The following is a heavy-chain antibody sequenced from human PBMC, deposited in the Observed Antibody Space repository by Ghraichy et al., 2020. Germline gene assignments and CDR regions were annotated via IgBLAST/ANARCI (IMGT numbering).Heavy chain of an antibody. CDR1: GGSTTFYY. Sequence: SETLSLTCTVSGGSTTFYYWSWIRQPPGKGMEWIGYSYYSGSTNYNPSFKSRVTISVDTSKNQFSLQLSSVIAADTAIYYCARGRYSSSWYVFGPWGQGTLVTVSS. D-gene: IGHD6-13*01. V-gene: IGHV4-59*01. CDR3: ARGRYSSSWYVFGP. CDR2: SYYSGST. J-gene: IGHJ5*02.